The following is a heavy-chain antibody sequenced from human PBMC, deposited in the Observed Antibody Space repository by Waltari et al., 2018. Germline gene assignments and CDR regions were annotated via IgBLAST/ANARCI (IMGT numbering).Heavy chain of an antibody. CDR3: ASHKADSGYDHDAFDI. V-gene: IGHV3-48*03. CDR1: GFTFSSYE. Sequence: EVQLVESGGGLVQPGGSLRLSCAASGFTFSSYEMNWVRQAPGKGLEWVSYISISGSTIYYADSVKGRFTISRDNAKNSLYLQMNSLRAEDTAVYYCASHKADSGYDHDAFDIWGQGTMVTVSP. D-gene: IGHD5-12*01. CDR2: ISISGSTI. J-gene: IGHJ3*02.